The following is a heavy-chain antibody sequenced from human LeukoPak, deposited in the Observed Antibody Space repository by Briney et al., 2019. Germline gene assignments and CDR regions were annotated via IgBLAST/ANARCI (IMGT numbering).Heavy chain of an antibody. Sequence: PSETLSLTCTVSGCSISSSSYYWGWIRQPPGKGLEWIGSIYYSGSTYYNPSLKSRVTISVATSKNQFSLKLSSVTPADTDVYDCARPSIDALRSNPYYYCYMDFWGKGTTVTVSS. CDR1: GCSISSSSYY. D-gene: IGHD4-17*01. V-gene: IGHV4-39*01. CDR3: ARPSIDALRSNPYYYCYMDF. J-gene: IGHJ6*03. CDR2: IYYSGST.